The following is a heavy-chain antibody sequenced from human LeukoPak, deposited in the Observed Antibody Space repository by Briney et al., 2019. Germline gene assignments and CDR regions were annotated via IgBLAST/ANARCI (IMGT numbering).Heavy chain of an antibody. Sequence: VASVKVSCKASGGTFSSYAISWVRQAPGQGLEWMGWMNPISGNTGYAQKFQGRVTMTRSTSISTAYMELSSLRSEDTAVYYCARPYCSGGDCLRYFDLWGRGTLIAVSS. V-gene: IGHV1-8*02. CDR2: MNPISGNT. CDR3: ARPYCSGGDCLRYFDL. CDR1: GGTFSSYA. D-gene: IGHD2-15*01. J-gene: IGHJ2*01.